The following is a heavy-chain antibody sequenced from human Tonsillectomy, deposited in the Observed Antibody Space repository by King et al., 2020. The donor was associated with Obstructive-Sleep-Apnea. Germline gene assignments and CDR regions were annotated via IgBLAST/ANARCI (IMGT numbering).Heavy chain of an antibody. D-gene: IGHD6-13*01. V-gene: IGHV1-18*01. Sequence: VQLVQSGAEVKKPGASVKVSCKASGYTFTNYGISWVRQAPGQGLEWMGWISGYNGNTNYAQNFQDRVTMTMDTSTTTVYMELRSLRSDDTAVYYCARGLVTAASSDWGQGNLVTVSS. CDR2: ISGYNGNT. J-gene: IGHJ4*02. CDR3: ARGLVTAASSD. CDR1: GYTFTNYG.